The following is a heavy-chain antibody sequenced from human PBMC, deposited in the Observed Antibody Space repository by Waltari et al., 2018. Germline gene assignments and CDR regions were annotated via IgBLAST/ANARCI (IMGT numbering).Heavy chain of an antibody. CDR2: IWYDGSNK. Sequence: QVQLVESGGGVVQPGRSLRLSCAASGFTFSSYGMHWVRQAPGKGLEWVAVIWYDGSNKYYADSLKGRFTISRDNSKNTLYLQMNSLRAEDTAMYYCAKVQLSGSYFGGGMDVWGQGTTVTVSS. D-gene: IGHD1-26*01. V-gene: IGHV3-30*18. J-gene: IGHJ6*02. CDR1: GFTFSSYG. CDR3: AKVQLSGSYFGGGMDV.